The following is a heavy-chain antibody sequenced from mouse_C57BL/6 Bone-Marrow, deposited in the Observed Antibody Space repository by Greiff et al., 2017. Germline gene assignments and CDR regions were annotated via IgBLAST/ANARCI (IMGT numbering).Heavy chain of an antibody. CDR2: IYPGDGET. J-gene: IGHJ1*03. V-gene: IGHV1-82*01. D-gene: IGHD1-1*01. CDR3: APWGTTVDHRYFDV. CDR1: GYAFSSSW. Sequence: QVQLQQSGPELVKPGASVKISCKASGYAFSSSWMNWVKQRPGKGLEWIGRIYPGDGETNYNGKFKGKGTLTADKSSSTAYMQLSRLTSEDSAVYFCAPWGTTVDHRYFDVWGTGTTVTVSS.